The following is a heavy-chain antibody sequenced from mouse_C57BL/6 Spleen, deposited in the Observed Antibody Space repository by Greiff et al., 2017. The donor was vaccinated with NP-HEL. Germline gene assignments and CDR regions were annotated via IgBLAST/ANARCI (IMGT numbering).Heavy chain of an antibody. J-gene: IGHJ2*01. CDR3: ARDRYGKLFDY. V-gene: IGHV5-4*01. Sequence: DVKLVESGGGLVKPGGSLKLSCAASGFTFSSYAMSWVRQTPEKRLEWVATISDGGSYTYYPDNVKGRFTISRDNAKNNLYLQMSHLKSEDTAIYYCARDRYGKLFDYWGQGTTLTVSS. CDR2: ISDGGSYT. CDR1: GFTFSSYA. D-gene: IGHD2-1*01.